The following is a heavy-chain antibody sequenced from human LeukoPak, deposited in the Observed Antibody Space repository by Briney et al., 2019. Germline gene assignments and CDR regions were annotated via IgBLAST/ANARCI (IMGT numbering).Heavy chain of an antibody. V-gene: IGHV1-8*01. Sequence: GASVKVSCKASGYTFTNYDINWVRQATGQGLEWMGYMKANSGNTGYAQKFQGRVTMTRNTSISTAYMELSSLRSKDTAEYYCAREGLDYWGQGTLVTVSS. CDR1: GYTFTNYD. J-gene: IGHJ4*02. CDR2: MKANSGNT. CDR3: AREGLDY.